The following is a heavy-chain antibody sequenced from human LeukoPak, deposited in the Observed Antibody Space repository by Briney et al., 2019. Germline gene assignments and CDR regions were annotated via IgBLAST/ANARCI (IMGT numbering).Heavy chain of an antibody. D-gene: IGHD6-13*01. J-gene: IGHJ4*02. CDR2: ISYDGSNK. Sequence: PGRSLRLSCAASGFTFSSYGMHWVRQAPGKGLEWVAVISYDGSNKYYADSVKGRFTISRDNSKNTLYLQMNSLRAEDTAVYYCAKGQYTSSSWSPFDYWGQGTLVTVSS. CDR1: GFTFSSYG. V-gene: IGHV3-30*18. CDR3: AKGQYTSSSWSPFDY.